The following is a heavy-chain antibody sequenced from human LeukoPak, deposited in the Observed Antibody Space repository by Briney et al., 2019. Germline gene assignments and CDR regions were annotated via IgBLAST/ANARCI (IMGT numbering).Heavy chain of an antibody. CDR3: ARDASDANIDY. Sequence: GGSLRLSCAASGFTFSSYAMHWVRQPPGRWLEWVAVISYDGSNKYYADSVKGRFTISRNNSKNTLYLQMNSLRPDDTAVYYCARDASDANIDYWGQGTLVTVSS. CDR2: ISYDGSNK. J-gene: IGHJ4*02. V-gene: IGHV3-30-3*01. CDR1: GFTFSSYA. D-gene: IGHD1/OR15-1a*01.